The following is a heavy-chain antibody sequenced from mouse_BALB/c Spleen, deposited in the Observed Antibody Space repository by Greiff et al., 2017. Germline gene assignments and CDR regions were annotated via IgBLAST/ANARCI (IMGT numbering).Heavy chain of an antibody. CDR1: GFTFSSYA. J-gene: IGHJ4*01. CDR2: ISSGGSYT. CDR3: ARQGGDAMDY. Sequence: DVMLVESGGGLVKPGGSLKLSCAASGFTFSSYAMSWVRQTPEKRLEWVATISSGGSYTYYPDSVKGRFTISRDNAKNTLYLQMSSLRSEDTAMYYCARQGGDAMDYWGQGTSVTVSS. V-gene: IGHV5-9-3*01.